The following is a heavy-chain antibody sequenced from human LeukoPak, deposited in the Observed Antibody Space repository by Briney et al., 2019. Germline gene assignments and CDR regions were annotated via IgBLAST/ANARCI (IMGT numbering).Heavy chain of an antibody. D-gene: IGHD4-17*01. CDR2: IRSSSNII. CDR3: AKDRLSNGDPAGY. Sequence: GGSLRLSCAASGFTFSSYSMNWVRQAPGKGLEWVSYIRSSSNIIYYADSVKGRFTISRDNTKNSLYLQMNSLRAEDTAIYYCAKDRLSNGDPAGYWGQGTLVTVSS. CDR1: GFTFSSYS. J-gene: IGHJ4*02. V-gene: IGHV3-48*04.